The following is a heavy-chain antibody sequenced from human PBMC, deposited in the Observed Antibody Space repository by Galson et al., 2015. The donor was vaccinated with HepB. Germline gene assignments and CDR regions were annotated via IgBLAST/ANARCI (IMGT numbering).Heavy chain of an antibody. J-gene: IGHJ4*02. CDR1: GFTLSSYG. D-gene: IGHD2-15*01. CDR3: AKLAQDNGWNFDY. Sequence: SLRLSCAASGFTLSSYGMHWVRQAPGKGLEWVAFIRYDGSNKYYADSVKGRFTISRDNSKNTLYLQMNSLRDEDTAVYYCAKLAQDNGWNFDYWGQGTLVTVSS. CDR2: IRYDGSNK. V-gene: IGHV3-30*02.